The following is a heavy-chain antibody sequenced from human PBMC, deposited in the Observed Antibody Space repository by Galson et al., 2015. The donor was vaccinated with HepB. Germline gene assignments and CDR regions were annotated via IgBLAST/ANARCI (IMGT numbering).Heavy chain of an antibody. CDR2: IKSKTDGGST. J-gene: IGHJ4*02. D-gene: IGHD3-3*01. Sequence: SLRLSCAASGFTFSNAWMSWVRQAPGKGLEWVGRIKSKTDGGSTDYAAPVKGRFTISRDDSKNTLYLQMNSLKTEDTAVYYCTTDPTYMYYDFWSGYYSVFDYWGQGTLVTVSS. V-gene: IGHV3-15*01. CDR3: TTDPTYMYYDFWSGYYSVFDY. CDR1: GFTFSNAW.